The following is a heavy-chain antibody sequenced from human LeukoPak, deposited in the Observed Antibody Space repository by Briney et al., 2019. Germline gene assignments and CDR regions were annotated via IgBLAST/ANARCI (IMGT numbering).Heavy chain of an antibody. CDR3: ARDMMSSNAFNM. D-gene: IGHD2-2*01. Sequence: PSETLSLTCTVSGGSISSYYWSWIRQPPGKGLEWIGYIYYSGSTNYNPSLKSRVTISVDTSKNQFSLKLSSVTAADTAVYYCARDMMSSNAFNMWGQGTMLTVSS. CDR2: IYYSGST. J-gene: IGHJ3*02. CDR1: GGSISSYY. V-gene: IGHV4-59*01.